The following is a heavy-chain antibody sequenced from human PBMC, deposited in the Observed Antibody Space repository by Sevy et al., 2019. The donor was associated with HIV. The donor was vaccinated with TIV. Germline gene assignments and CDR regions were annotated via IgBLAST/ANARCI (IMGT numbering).Heavy chain of an antibody. CDR1: GFTFSSYA. J-gene: IGHJ4*02. D-gene: IGHD5-12*01. Sequence: GGSLRLSCAASGFTFSSYAMHWVRQAPGKGLEWVAVISYDGSNKYYADSVKGRFTISRDNSKNTLYLQMNSLRAEDTAVYYCARGYSGYGYYFDYWGQGTMVTVSS. CDR2: ISYDGSNK. CDR3: ARGYSGYGYYFDY. V-gene: IGHV3-30-3*01.